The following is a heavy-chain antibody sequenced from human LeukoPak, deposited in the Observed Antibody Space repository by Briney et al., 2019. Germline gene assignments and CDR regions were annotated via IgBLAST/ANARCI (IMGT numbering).Heavy chain of an antibody. CDR3: ARGKSKFDY. Sequence: SETLSLTCAVYGGSFSGYYWSWIRQPPGKGLEWIGEINHSGSTNYNPSLKSRVTISVDTSKNQFSLKLSSVTAADTAVYYCARGKSKFDYWGQGTLVTVSS. CDR1: GGSFSGYY. CDR2: INHSGST. V-gene: IGHV4-34*01. J-gene: IGHJ4*02.